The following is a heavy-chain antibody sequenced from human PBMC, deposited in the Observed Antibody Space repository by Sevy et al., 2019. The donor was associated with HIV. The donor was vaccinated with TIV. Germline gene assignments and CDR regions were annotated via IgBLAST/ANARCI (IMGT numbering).Heavy chain of an antibody. CDR1: GFTFSSYW. J-gene: IGHJ6*02. D-gene: IGHD2-15*01. Sequence: PGGSLRLSCAASGFTFSSYWMHWVRQAPGKGLVWVSRINSDGSSTSYADSVKGRFTISRDNAKNTLYLQMNSLRAEDTAVYYCARVWGCSGGSCYPYYYYGMDVWGQGTTVTVSS. CDR3: ARVWGCSGGSCYPYYYYGMDV. CDR2: INSDGSST. V-gene: IGHV3-74*01.